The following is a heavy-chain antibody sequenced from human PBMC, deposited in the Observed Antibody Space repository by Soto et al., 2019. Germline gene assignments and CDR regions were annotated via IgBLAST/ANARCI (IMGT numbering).Heavy chain of an antibody. CDR2: IIPILTTT. D-gene: IGHD2-21*01. J-gene: IGHJ6*02. Sequence: QVQLVQSGAEVKKPGSSVKVSCRASGDTFSSYTVNWLRQAPGRGLEWMGRIIPILTTTDYAHNFRGRLTSTADKSTNSVYMGWSSVRSEDTAVSYCARRRYCGDECYYKLYYGMDVWGRGAAVTV. CDR3: ARRRYCGDECYYKLYYGMDV. CDR1: GDTFSSYT. V-gene: IGHV1-69*08.